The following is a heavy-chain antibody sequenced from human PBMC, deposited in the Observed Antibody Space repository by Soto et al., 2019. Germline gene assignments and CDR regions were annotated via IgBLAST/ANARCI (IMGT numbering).Heavy chain of an antibody. V-gene: IGHV3-23*01. CDR2: INSGGGGT. Sequence: GGSLRLSCAASGFTFSIYAMSWVRQAPGKGLEWVSSINSGGGGTFYSDSVKGRFTISRDNSKNTLYLQINSLRAEDTAVYYCAKRGTYYFDYWGQGALVTVSS. CDR1: GFTFSIYA. CDR3: AKRGTYYFDY. D-gene: IGHD1-1*01. J-gene: IGHJ4*02.